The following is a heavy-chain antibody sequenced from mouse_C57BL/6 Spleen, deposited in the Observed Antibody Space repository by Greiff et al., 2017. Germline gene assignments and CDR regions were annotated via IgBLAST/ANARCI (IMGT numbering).Heavy chain of an antibody. CDR3: AGLHY. Sequence: EVQLQQSGPELVKPGASVKISCKASGYTFTDYYMNWVQQSPGKSLEWIGDINPNNGGTSYNQKFKGKATFTVDKSSRTAYMELRSLTSEDSAVYYCAGLHYWGQGTLVTVSA. CDR2: INPNNGGT. CDR1: GYTFTDYY. J-gene: IGHJ3*01. V-gene: IGHV1-26*01.